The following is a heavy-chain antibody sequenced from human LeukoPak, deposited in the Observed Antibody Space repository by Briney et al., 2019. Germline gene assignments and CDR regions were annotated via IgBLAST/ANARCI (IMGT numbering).Heavy chain of an antibody. V-gene: IGHV4-39*07. J-gene: IGHJ4*02. CDR1: GDSISSSGCY. CDR3: ARGRAYYFDY. Sequence: SETLSLTCTVSGDSISSSGCYWGWLRQPPGMGLEWIGSIHNSGTTYFNPSLKSRVTISVDTSKNQFSLKLSSVTAADTAVYYCARGRAYYFDYWGQGTLVTVSS. CDR2: IHNSGTT.